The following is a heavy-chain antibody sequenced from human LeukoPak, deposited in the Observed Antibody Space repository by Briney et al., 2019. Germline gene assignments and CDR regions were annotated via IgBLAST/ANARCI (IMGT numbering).Heavy chain of an antibody. CDR1: GINFRTYW. J-gene: IGHJ6*04. Sequence: PGGSLSLSCAASGINFRTYWMHWLRQAPGKVLVWVSRINSDASNTTYAYSGKGRFTVSRDNAMNTLYLQRHSLRAEDTALYFCARGYGADVWGKGTMVTVSS. CDR2: INSDASNT. V-gene: IGHV3-74*01. CDR3: ARGYGADV.